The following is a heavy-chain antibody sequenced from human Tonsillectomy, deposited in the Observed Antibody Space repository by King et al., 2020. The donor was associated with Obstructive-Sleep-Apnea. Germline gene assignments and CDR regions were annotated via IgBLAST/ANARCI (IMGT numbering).Heavy chain of an antibody. CDR2: IYPGDSDT. V-gene: IGHV5-51*01. D-gene: IGHD3-10*01. J-gene: IGHJ4*02. CDR3: ARLMGYYGSGSSHFDY. Sequence: QLVQSGAEVKKPGASLKISCKGSGYSFTSYWIGWVRQMPGKGLEWMGIIYPGDSDTRYSPSFQGQVTISADKSISTAYLQWSSLKASDTAMYYCARLMGYYGSGSSHFDYWGQGTLVTVSS. CDR1: GYSFTSYW.